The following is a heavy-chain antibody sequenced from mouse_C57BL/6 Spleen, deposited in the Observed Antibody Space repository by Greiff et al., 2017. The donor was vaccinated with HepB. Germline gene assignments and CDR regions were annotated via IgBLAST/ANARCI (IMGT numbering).Heavy chain of an antibody. D-gene: IGHD1-1*01. V-gene: IGHV14-3*01. CDR2: IDPANGNT. J-gene: IGHJ2*01. Sequence: EVQLQQSVAELVRPGASVKLSCTASGFNIKNTYMHWVKQRPEQGLEWIGRIDPANGNTKYAPKFQGKATITADTSSNTAYLQLSSLTSEDTAIYYCAGGGYYGSRGDYFDYWGQCTTLTVSS. CDR3: AGGGYYGSRGDYFDY. CDR1: GFNIKNTY.